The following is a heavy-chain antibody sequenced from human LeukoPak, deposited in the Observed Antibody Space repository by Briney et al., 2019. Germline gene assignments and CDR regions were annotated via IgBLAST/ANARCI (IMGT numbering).Heavy chain of an antibody. Sequence: GGSLRLSCAASGFTFSTYWMSWVRQAPGEGLEWVASINHNGNVNYYVDSVEGRFTISRDNAKNSLYLQMSNLRAEDTAVYFCARGGGLDVWGQGATVTVSS. J-gene: IGHJ6*02. D-gene: IGHD3-16*01. CDR3: ARGGGLDV. CDR1: GFTFSTYW. CDR2: INHNGNVN. V-gene: IGHV3-7*03.